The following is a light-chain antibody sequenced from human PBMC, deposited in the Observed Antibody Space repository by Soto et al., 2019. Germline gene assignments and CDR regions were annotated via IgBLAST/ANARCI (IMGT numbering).Light chain of an antibody. CDR1: QSVSSH. J-gene: IGKJ1*01. CDR2: GAS. V-gene: IGKV3-15*01. CDR3: QQYNNCPPWT. Sequence: EGVMTQSPATLSVSPGDRATLSCSPSQSVSSHLAWYQQKPXQAPRLIIYGASTRANGIPARFSGSGSCTELTLTISSLQSEDFAVYYGQQYNNCPPWTFGQGTQVDI.